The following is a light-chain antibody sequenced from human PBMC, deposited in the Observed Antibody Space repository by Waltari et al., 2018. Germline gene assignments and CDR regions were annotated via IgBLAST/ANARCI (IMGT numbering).Light chain of an antibody. CDR2: SNS. J-gene: IGLJ1*01. V-gene: IGLV1-44*01. Sequence: QSVLTQPPSASGTPGQRVTISCSGSISNIGGNAVNWYQHLPGTAPQLLIYSNSPRPSGVPDRFSGSTSGTSASLAISELQSGDEAYYYCATWDDSLNGFYVFGTGTKVTVL. CDR3: ATWDDSLNGFYV. CDR1: ISNIGGNA.